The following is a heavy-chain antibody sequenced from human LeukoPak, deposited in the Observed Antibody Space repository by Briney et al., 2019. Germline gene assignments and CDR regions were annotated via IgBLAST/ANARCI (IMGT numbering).Heavy chain of an antibody. J-gene: IGHJ4*02. CDR1: GGSISSYY. D-gene: IGHD6-6*01. CDR3: ARGLEYSSSEPHY. V-gene: IGHV4-59*01. CDR2: IYYSGST. Sequence: SETLSLTCTVSGGSISSYYWSWIRQPPGKGLEWIGYIYYSGSTNYNPSLKSRVTILVDTSKNQFSLELSSVTAADTAVYYCARGLEYSSSEPHYWGQGTLVTVSS.